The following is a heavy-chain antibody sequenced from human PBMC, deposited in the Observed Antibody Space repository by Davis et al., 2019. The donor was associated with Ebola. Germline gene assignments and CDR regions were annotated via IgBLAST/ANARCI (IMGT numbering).Heavy chain of an antibody. CDR3: SGLGASSGWYLP. D-gene: IGHD6-19*01. Sequence: PGGSLRLSCAASGFTFSSYGMHWVRQAPGKGLEWVAVISYDGSNKYYADSVKGRFTISRDNSKNTLYLQMNGLRAEDTAVYYCSGLGASSGWYLPWGQGTLVTVSS. CDR1: GFTFSSYG. V-gene: IGHV3-30*03. J-gene: IGHJ5*02. CDR2: ISYDGSNK.